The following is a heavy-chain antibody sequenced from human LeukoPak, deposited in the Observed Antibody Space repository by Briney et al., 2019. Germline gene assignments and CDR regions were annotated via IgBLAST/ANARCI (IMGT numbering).Heavy chain of an antibody. CDR1: GFTVSSNY. J-gene: IGHJ4*02. CDR2: IYSGGST. Sequence: PSETLSLTCTASGFTVSSNYMSWVRQAPGKGLEWVSVIYSGGSTYYADSVKGRFTISRDNSKNTLYLQMNSLRAEDTAVYYCAREHDSSGGIMGYWGQGTLVTVSS. D-gene: IGHD3-22*01. V-gene: IGHV3-53*01. CDR3: AREHDSSGGIMGY.